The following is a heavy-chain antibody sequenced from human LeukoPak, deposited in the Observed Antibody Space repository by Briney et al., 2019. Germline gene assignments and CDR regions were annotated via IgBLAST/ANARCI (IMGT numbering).Heavy chain of an antibody. Sequence: GGSLRPSCAASGFTFSSYWMSWVRQAPGKGLEWVANIKQDGSEKYYVDSVKGRFTISRDNAKNSLYLQMNSLRAEDTAVYYCARGKATITWYYFDYWGQGTLVTVSS. CDR3: ARGKATITWYYFDY. J-gene: IGHJ4*02. V-gene: IGHV3-7*01. CDR1: GFTFSSYW. CDR2: IKQDGSEK. D-gene: IGHD5-12*01.